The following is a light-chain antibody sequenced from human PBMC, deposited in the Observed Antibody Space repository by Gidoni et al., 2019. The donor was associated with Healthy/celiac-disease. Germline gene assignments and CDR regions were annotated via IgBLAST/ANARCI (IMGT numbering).Light chain of an antibody. CDR2: YDS. V-gene: IGLV3-21*04. J-gene: IGLJ1*01. CDR1: NIGSKS. Sequence: SVSVAPGKTARITCGGNNIGSKSVHWYQQKPGQAPVLVIYYDSDRPSGIPERFSGSNSGNTATLTISRVEAGDEADYYCQVWDSSSDHRVFGTGTKVTVL. CDR3: QVWDSSSDHRV.